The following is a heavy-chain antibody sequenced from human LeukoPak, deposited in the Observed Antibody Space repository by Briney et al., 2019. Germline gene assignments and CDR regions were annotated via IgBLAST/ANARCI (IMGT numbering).Heavy chain of an antibody. J-gene: IGHJ4*02. CDR2: ISGSGGST. D-gene: IGHD3-22*01. Sequence: GGSLRLSRVASGFTFSSYAMSWVRQAPGKGLEWVSGISGSGGSTYYADSVKGRFTISRDNSKNTLYLQMNSLRAEDTAVYYCAKDAYSGYYPYYFDYWGQGTLVTVSS. CDR3: AKDAYSGYYPYYFDY. V-gene: IGHV3-23*01. CDR1: GFTFSSYA.